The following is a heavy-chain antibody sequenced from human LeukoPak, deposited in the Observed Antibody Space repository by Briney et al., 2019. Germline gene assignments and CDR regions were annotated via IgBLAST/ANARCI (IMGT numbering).Heavy chain of an antibody. CDR3: ARVSPTYSGYDRRAVILFDP. J-gene: IGHJ5*02. Sequence: NPSETLSLTCTVSGGSISYYYWSWIRQPPGKGLEWIGYIFYSGTTNYNPSLKSRVTISVDTSKNQFSLRLSSVTAADTAVYYCARVSPTYSGYDRRAVILFDPWGQGTLVTVSS. V-gene: IGHV4-59*01. D-gene: IGHD5-12*01. CDR2: IFYSGTT. CDR1: GGSISYYY.